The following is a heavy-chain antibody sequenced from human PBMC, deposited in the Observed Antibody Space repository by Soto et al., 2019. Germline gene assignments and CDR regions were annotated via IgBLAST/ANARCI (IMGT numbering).Heavy chain of an antibody. CDR3: TKETTPFWGIVTIDY. V-gene: IGHV3-48*01. J-gene: IGHJ4*02. D-gene: IGHD3-16*01. CDR1: GFTFSSYS. CDR2: ISSSSSTI. Sequence: GGSLRLSCAASGFTFSSYSMNWVRQAPGKGLEWVSYISSSSSTIYYADSVKGRFTISRDNSKNTLYLQMNSLSADDTAVYFCTKETTPFWGIVTIDYWGQGTLVTVSS.